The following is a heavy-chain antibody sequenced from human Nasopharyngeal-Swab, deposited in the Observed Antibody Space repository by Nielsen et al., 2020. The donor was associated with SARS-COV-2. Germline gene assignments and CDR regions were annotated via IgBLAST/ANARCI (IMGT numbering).Heavy chain of an antibody. D-gene: IGHD2-2*01. CDR2: ISSKAHGGTT. V-gene: IGHV3-49*04. CDR3: TRVENQLADYFDY. J-gene: IGHJ4*02. CDR1: EFSFGDYA. Sequence: GGSLRLSCTTSEFSFGDYAMSWVRHAPGKGLEWVGFISSKAHGGTTEYAASVKGRFSISRDDSKSIAYLHMNSLKTEDTAVYYCTRVENQLADYFDYWGQGTLVTVSS.